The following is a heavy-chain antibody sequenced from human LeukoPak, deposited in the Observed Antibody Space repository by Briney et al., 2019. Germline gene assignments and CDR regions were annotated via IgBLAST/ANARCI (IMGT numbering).Heavy chain of an antibody. D-gene: IGHD4-17*01. J-gene: IGHJ4*02. CDR1: GASINRDY. Sequence: PSETLSLTCTVSGASINRDYWSWLRQTPGKGLEWIGYIHYTGSTNYNPSLKSRVTISLDTSKNQFSLKLSSVTAADTAVYYCARGHGDYRHWGQGTLVTVSS. CDR3: ARGHGDYRH. V-gene: IGHV4-59*12. CDR2: IHYTGST.